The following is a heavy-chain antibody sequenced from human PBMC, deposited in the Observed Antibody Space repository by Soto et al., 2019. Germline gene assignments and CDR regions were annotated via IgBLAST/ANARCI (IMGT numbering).Heavy chain of an antibody. CDR3: ARTSFYMSSRPPKAIVI. V-gene: IGHV1-18*01. D-gene: IGHD2-2*01. J-gene: IGHJ3*02. CDR1: CYTFTSYG. Sequence: VKVSCKASCYTFTSYGICWVRHALVQGLERMGWISGYNDNTNYAQKFQGRVTMTTDTSTSTAYMDLRSLRSDDTAVYYCARTSFYMSSRPPKAIVIWGQAPMGSGSS. CDR2: ISGYNDNT.